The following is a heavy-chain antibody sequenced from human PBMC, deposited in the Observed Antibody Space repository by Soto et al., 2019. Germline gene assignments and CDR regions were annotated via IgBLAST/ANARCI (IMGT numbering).Heavy chain of an antibody. V-gene: IGHV2-5*02. Sequence: QITLKESGPTLVKPTQTLTLTCTFSGFSLSTSGVGVGWIRQPPGKALEWLALIYWDDDKRYSPSLKSRLTITKDTSKNQVVLTMTNMDPVDTATYYCAHGVGYYGSGSYYTTNWFDPWGQGTLVTVSS. J-gene: IGHJ5*02. D-gene: IGHD3-10*01. CDR3: AHGVGYYGSGSYYTTNWFDP. CDR2: IYWDDDK. CDR1: GFSLSTSGVG.